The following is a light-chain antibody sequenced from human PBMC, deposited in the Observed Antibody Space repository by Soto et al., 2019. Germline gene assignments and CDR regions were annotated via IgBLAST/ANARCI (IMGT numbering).Light chain of an antibody. J-gene: IGKJ1*01. CDR3: QQYGSSGT. Sequence: EIVLTQSPGTLSLSPGARATLSCRASQSVSNNYLAWYQQKPGQAPRLLIYGASNRATGIPDRFIVIGSGTEFTLALSRLEPEDFAVDDCQQYGSSGTFGQGTKVDIK. V-gene: IGKV3-20*01. CDR1: QSVSNNY. CDR2: GAS.